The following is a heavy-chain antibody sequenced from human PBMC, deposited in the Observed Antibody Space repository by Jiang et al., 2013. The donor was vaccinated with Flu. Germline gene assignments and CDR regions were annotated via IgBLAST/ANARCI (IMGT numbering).Heavy chain of an antibody. Sequence: YWIGWVRQMPGKGLEWMGIIYPGDSDTRYSPSFQGQVTISADKSISTAYLQWSSLKASDTAMYYCARSRARIAAAVDYWGQGTLVTVSS. CDR1: YW. V-gene: IGHV5-51*01. CDR2: IYPGDSDT. D-gene: IGHD6-13*01. J-gene: IGHJ4*02. CDR3: ARSRARIAAAVDY.